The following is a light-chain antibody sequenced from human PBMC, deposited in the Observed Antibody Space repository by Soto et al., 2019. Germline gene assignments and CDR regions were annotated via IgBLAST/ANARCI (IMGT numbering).Light chain of an antibody. V-gene: IGKV3-20*01. J-gene: IGKJ1*01. CDR2: GAS. CDR1: QSVSSSY. Sequence: EIVLTQSPGTLSLSPGERATLSCRASQSVSSSYLAWYQQKPGQAPRLLIYGASSRAIGIPDRFSGSGSGTDFTLTISRLEPEDFAGYYCQQYGSSPRTFGQGTKVEIK. CDR3: QQYGSSPRT.